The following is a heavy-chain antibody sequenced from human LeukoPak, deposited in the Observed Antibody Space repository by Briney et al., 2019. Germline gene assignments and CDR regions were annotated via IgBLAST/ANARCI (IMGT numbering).Heavy chain of an antibody. J-gene: IGHJ4*02. Sequence: PGVSLRLSCAASGFTFRSCWMHWVRQAPGKGLVWVSHINPDGSATRYADSVKGRFTISRDNAKNTLYLQMNSLRAEDTAVYYCARDQVGATPIDYWGQGSLVTVSS. CDR1: GFTFRSCW. D-gene: IGHD1-26*01. CDR2: INPDGSAT. CDR3: ARDQVGATPIDY. V-gene: IGHV3-74*01.